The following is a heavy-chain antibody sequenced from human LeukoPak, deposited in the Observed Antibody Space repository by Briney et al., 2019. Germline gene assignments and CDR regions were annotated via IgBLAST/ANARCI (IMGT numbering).Heavy chain of an antibody. CDR1: GFTFSNYA. CDR3: AKWGDYDVLTGYYVPDY. CDR2: ILSSGGST. D-gene: IGHD3-9*01. Sequence: GASLRLSCAASGFTFSNYAMSWVRQAPGKGLEWVSAILSSGGSTYYADSVKGRFTVSRDNSKSTLYLQMNSLRAEDTALYYCAKWGDYDVLTGYYVPDYWGQGTLVTVSS. J-gene: IGHJ4*02. V-gene: IGHV3-23*01.